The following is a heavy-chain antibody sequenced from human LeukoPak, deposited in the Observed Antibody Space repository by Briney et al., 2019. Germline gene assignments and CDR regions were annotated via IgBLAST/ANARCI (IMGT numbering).Heavy chain of an antibody. Sequence: LSGGSLRLSCAASGFTFSRYGMSWVRQAPGKGLEWVSAISNTGGSTHYADSVKGRFTISRDNSKNTLYLQMNSLRAEDTAVYYCAKDPDLLSRELDYWGQGTLVTVSS. CDR2: ISNTGGST. V-gene: IGHV3-23*01. CDR3: AKDPDLLSRELDY. J-gene: IGHJ4*02. D-gene: IGHD1-26*01. CDR1: GFTFSRYG.